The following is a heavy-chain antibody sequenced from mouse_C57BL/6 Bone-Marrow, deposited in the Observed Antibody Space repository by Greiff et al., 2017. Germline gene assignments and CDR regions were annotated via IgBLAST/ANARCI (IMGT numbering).Heavy chain of an antibody. J-gene: IGHJ1*03. V-gene: IGHV1-7*01. CDR3: ARGYSGNYAYWYFYV. CDR1: GYTFTSYW. Sequence: QVQLQQSGAELAKPGASVKLSCKASGYTFTSYWMHWVKQRPGPGLEWIGYINPSSGYTKYNQKFKDKATLTADKSSSTAYMQMSSLTYEDSAVYYCARGYSGNYAYWYFYVWGTGTTVTGSS. CDR2: INPSSGYT. D-gene: IGHD2-1*01.